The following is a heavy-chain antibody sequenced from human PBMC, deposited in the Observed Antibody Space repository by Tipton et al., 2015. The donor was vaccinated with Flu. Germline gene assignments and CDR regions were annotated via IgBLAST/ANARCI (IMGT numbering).Heavy chain of an antibody. CDR3: ARGAYDFWSGYPTHYFDY. Sequence: TLSLTCTVSGGSISSGGYYWSWIRQHPGKGLEWIGYIYYSGSTYYNPSLKSRVTISVDTSKNQFSLKLSSVTAADTAVYYCARGAYDFWSGYPTHYFDYWGPGTLVTVSS. D-gene: IGHD3-3*01. CDR1: GGSISSGGYY. CDR2: IYYSGST. V-gene: IGHV4-31*03. J-gene: IGHJ4*02.